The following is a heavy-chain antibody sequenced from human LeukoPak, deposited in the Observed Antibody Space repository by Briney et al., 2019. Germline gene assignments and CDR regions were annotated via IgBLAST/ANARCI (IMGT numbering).Heavy chain of an antibody. CDR3: AKGLAVAGHFDY. D-gene: IGHD6-19*01. CDR2: ISYDGSNK. V-gene: IGHV3-30*18. CDR1: GFTFSSYG. Sequence: GGSLRLSCAASGFTFSSYGMHWVRQAPGKGLEWVAVISYDGSNKYYADSVKGRFTISRDNSKNTLYLQMNSLRAEDTAVYYCAKGLAVAGHFDYWGQGTLVTVSS. J-gene: IGHJ4*02.